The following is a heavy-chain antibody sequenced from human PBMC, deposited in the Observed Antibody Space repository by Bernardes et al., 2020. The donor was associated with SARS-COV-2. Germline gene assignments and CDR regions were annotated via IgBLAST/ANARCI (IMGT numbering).Heavy chain of an antibody. V-gene: IGHV3-74*01. CDR3: ARGALSGTYGVGDY. Sequence: GGSLRLSRAASGFTFRNYWMHWVRQVPGKGLVWVSRIKTDGSSTNYADSVKGRFTISRDNAKNTLYLQMNSLRVEDTAVYYCARGALSGTYGVGDYWGQGTLVTVSS. J-gene: IGHJ4*02. D-gene: IGHD1-26*01. CDR2: IKTDGSST. CDR1: GFTFRNYW.